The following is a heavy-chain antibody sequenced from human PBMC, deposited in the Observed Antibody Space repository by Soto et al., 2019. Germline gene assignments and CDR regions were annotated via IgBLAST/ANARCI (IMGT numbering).Heavy chain of an antibody. CDR2: INPNSGGT. V-gene: IGHV1-2*04. CDR3: ARDSGYCSGGSCYEPHFDY. Sequence: GASVKVSCKASGYTFTGYYMHWVRQAPGQGLEWMGWINPNSGGTNYAQKFQGWVTMTRDTSISTAYMELSRLRSDDTAVYYCARDSGYCSGGSCYEPHFDYWGQGTLVTVSS. D-gene: IGHD2-15*01. CDR1: GYTFTGYY. J-gene: IGHJ4*02.